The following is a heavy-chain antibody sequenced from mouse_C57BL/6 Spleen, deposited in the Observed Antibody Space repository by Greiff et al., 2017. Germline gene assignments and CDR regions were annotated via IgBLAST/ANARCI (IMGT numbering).Heavy chain of an antibody. CDR1: GFTFSSYA. V-gene: IGHV5-4*03. Sequence: EVNVVESGGGLVKPGGSLKLSCAASGFTFSSYAMSWVRQTPEKRLEWVATISDGGSYTYYPDNVKGRFTISRDNAKNNLYLQMSHLKSEDTAMYYCARGAQATWAYWGQGTLVTVSA. CDR2: ISDGGSYT. J-gene: IGHJ3*01. D-gene: IGHD3-2*02. CDR3: ARGAQATWAY.